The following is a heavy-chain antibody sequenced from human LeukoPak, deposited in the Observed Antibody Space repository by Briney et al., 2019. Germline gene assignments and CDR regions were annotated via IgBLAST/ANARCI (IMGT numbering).Heavy chain of an antibody. CDR1: GYTFTSYA. J-gene: IGHJ4*02. CDR3: AREYSGYDRPFDY. CDR2: INAGNGNT. D-gene: IGHD5-12*01. V-gene: IGHV1-3*01. Sequence: EASVKVSCKASGYTFTSYAMHWVRQAPGQRLEWMGWINAGNGNTKYSQKFQGRVTITRDTSASTAYMELSSLRSEDTAVYYCAREYSGYDRPFDYWGQGTLVTVSS.